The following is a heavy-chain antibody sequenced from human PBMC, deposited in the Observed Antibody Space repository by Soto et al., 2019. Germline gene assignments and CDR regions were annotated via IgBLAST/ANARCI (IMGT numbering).Heavy chain of an antibody. Sequence: EVQLVESGGGLVQPGGSLRLSCAASGFTFSSYSMNWVRQAPGKGLKWVSYISSSSSTIYYADSVKGRFTISRDNAKNSLYLQMNSLRDEDTAVYYCARERAVGIAVALNWFDPWGQGTLVTVSS. J-gene: IGHJ5*02. V-gene: IGHV3-48*02. CDR1: GFTFSSYS. CDR2: ISSSSSTI. CDR3: ARERAVGIAVALNWFDP. D-gene: IGHD6-19*01.